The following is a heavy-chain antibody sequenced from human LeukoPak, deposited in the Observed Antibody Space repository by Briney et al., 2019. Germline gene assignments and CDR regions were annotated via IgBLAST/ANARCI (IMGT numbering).Heavy chain of an antibody. CDR1: GGSISSYY. Sequence: SETLSLTCTVSGGSISSYYWSWIRQPPGKGLEWIGYIYYSGSTNYNPSLKSRVTISVDTPKNQFSLKLSSVTAADTAVYYCARTDKSDAFDIWGQGTMVTVSS. CDR3: ARTDKSDAFDI. V-gene: IGHV4-59*01. D-gene: IGHD3-9*01. CDR2: IYYSGST. J-gene: IGHJ3*02.